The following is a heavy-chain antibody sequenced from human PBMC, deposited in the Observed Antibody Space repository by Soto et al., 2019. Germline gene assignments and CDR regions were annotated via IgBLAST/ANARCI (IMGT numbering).Heavy chain of an antibody. CDR3: ARTYYYDSSGYYAFDI. D-gene: IGHD3-22*01. CDR2: IIPIFGTA. V-gene: IGHV1-69*13. Sequence: SVKVSCKASGGTFSSYAISWVRQAPGQGLEWMGGIIPIFGTANYAQKFQGRVTITADESTSTAYMELSSLRSEDTAVYYCARTYYYDSSGYYAFDIWGQGTMVTVSS. J-gene: IGHJ3*02. CDR1: GGTFSSYA.